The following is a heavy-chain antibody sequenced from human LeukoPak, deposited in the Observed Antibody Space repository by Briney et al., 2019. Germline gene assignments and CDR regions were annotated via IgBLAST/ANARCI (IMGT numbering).Heavy chain of an antibody. D-gene: IGHD6-13*01. CDR1: GGSISSYY. CDR2: IYYSWTA. J-gene: IGHJ4*02. Sequence: SETLSLTCIVSGGSISSYYWSWIRQPPGKGLEWIGYIYYSWTANYNPSLKSRVTISVEPSKNQLSLKVNSVTAADTAVYYCARHWDSSSWYYDYWGQGTLVTVSS. CDR3: ARHWDSSSWYYDY. V-gene: IGHV4-59*08.